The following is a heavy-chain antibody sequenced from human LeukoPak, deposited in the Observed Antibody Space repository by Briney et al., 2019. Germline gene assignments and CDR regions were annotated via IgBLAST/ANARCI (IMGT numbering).Heavy chain of an antibody. Sequence: ASVNVSCKASVYTFTGYYMHWVRQALGQGLEWMGWINPNSGGTTYAQKFQGRVTMTRDTSISTAYMELSRLRSDDTAVYYCARVRGYSSSSGFDYWGQGTLVTVSS. CDR2: INPNSGGT. V-gene: IGHV1-2*02. CDR3: ARVRGYSSSSGFDY. CDR1: VYTFTGYY. J-gene: IGHJ4*02. D-gene: IGHD6-6*01.